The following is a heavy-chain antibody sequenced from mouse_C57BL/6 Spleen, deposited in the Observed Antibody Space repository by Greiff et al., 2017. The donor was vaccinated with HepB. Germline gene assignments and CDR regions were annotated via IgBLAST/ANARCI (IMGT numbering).Heavy chain of an antibody. J-gene: IGHJ2*01. D-gene: IGHD2-2*01. CDR2: IDPSDSYT. CDR1: GYTFTSYW. Sequence: QVQLKQPGAELVRPGTSVKLSCKASGYTFTSYWMHWVKQRPGQGLEWIGVIDPSDSYTNYNQKFKGKATLTVDTSSSTAYMQLSSLTSEDSAVYYCARRYYGYDGVPYFDYWGQGTTLTVSS. CDR3: ARRYYGYDGVPYFDY. V-gene: IGHV1-59*01.